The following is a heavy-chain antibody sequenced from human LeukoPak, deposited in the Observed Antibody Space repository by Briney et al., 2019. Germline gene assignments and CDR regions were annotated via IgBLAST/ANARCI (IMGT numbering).Heavy chain of an antibody. CDR3: ARGLSIAVAGNYRYYYYGMDV. V-gene: IGHV4-34*01. CDR2: INHSGST. Sequence: SETLSLTCAVYGGSFSGYYCSWIRQPPGKGLEWIGEINHSGSTNYNPSLKSRVTISVDTSKNQFSLKLSSVTAADTAVYYCARGLSIAVAGNYRYYYYGMDVWGQGTLVTVSS. CDR1: GGSFSGYY. D-gene: IGHD6-19*01. J-gene: IGHJ6*02.